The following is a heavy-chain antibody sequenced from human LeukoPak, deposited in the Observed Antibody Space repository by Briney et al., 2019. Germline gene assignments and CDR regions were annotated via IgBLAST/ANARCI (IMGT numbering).Heavy chain of an antibody. J-gene: IGHJ6*03. V-gene: IGHV4-4*07. CDR2: IYTSGST. D-gene: IGHD1-1*01. Sequence: SETLSLTCTVSGGSISGVYWSWIRQPSGKRLEWIGRIYTSGSTNYNASLKSRVNMSVDTPKNQFSLKLNSVTAADTAVYYCARGPTTLGYNKAFYMDAWGKGITVTVSS. CDR1: GGSISGVY. CDR3: ARGPTTLGYNKAFYMDA.